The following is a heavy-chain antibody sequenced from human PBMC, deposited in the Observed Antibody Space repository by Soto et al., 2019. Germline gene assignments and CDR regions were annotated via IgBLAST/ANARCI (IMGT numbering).Heavy chain of an antibody. CDR3: ARDSASSPIFGVPSNDAFDI. V-gene: IGHV4-31*03. Sequence: SETLSLTCTVSGGSISSGGYYWSWIRQHPGKGLEWIGYIYYSGSTYYNPSLKSRVTISVDTSKNQFSLKLSSVTAADTAVYYCARDSASSPIFGVPSNDAFDIWGKGTMVTV. CDR1: GGSISSGGYY. J-gene: IGHJ3*02. CDR2: IYYSGST. D-gene: IGHD3-3*01.